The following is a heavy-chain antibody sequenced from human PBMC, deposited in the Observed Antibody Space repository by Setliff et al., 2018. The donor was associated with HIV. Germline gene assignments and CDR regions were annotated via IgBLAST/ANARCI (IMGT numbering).Heavy chain of an antibody. J-gene: IGHJ4*02. CDR2: IYPGDSDT. CDR1: GYSFTNDW. CDR3: ARGADYRDV. V-gene: IGHV5-51*01. D-gene: IGHD4-17*01. Sequence: PGESLKISCEGSGYSFTNDWIAWVRQMPGKGLEWMGFIYPGDSDTRYNPSFQGQVTISVDKSLRTAYLQWSSLKTSDTAFYFCARGADYRDVWGQGTLVTVSS.